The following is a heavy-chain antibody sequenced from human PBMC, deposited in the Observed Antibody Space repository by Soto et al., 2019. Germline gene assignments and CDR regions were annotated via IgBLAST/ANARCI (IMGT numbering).Heavy chain of an antibody. CDR2: ISSSSSYI. CDR1: GFTFSSYS. V-gene: IGHV3-21*01. D-gene: IGHD6-13*01. Sequence: EVQLVESGGGLVKPGGSLRLSCAASGFTFSSYSMNWVRQAPGKGLEWVSSISSSSSYIYYADSVKGRFTISRDNAKNSLYLQMNSLRAEDTAVYYCARDSGAAAGTPYYYYGMAVWGQGTTVTVSS. CDR3: ARDSGAAAGTPYYYYGMAV. J-gene: IGHJ6*02.